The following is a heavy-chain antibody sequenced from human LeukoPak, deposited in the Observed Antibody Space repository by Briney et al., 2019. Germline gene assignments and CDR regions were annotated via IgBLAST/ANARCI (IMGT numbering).Heavy chain of an antibody. Sequence: RESGPALVKPTQTLTLTCTFSGFSLGTSGMCVSWIRQPPGKALEWLALIDWDDDKYYSTSLKTRLTISKDTSKNQVVLTVTNMDPVDTATYYCARNRHYYDSSGYYTSYPLDYWGQGTLVTVSS. V-gene: IGHV2-70*01. J-gene: IGHJ4*02. D-gene: IGHD3-22*01. CDR1: GFSLGTSGMC. CDR3: ARNRHYYDSSGYYTSYPLDY. CDR2: IDWDDDK.